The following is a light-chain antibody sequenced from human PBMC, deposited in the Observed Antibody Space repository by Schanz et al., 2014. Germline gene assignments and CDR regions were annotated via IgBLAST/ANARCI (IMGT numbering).Light chain of an antibody. V-gene: IGLV2-11*01. CDR1: RSDVGAYNY. CDR2: DVN. J-gene: IGLJ3*02. Sequence: QSVLTQPRSVSGSPGQSVTISCTGTRSDVGAYNYVSWYQQHPGKAPKLIIFDVNERPSGVPDRFSGSKSGNTASLTISGLQSEDEADYYCSSFTSTNTWVFGGGTKLTVL. CDR3: SSFTSTNTWV.